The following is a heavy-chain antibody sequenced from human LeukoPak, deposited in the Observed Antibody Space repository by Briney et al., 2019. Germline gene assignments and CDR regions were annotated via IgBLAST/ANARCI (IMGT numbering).Heavy chain of an antibody. J-gene: IGHJ4*02. CDR1: GFTFDDYA. V-gene: IGHV3-9*01. CDR2: ISWNSGSI. D-gene: IGHD3-22*01. CDR3: ANDYYDSSGSGALFDY. Sequence: GGSLRLSYAASGFTFDDYAMHWVRQAPGKGLEWVSGISWNSGSIGYAGSVKGRFTISRDNAKNSLYLRMNSLRAEDTALYYCANDYYDSSGSGALFDYWGQGTLVTVSS.